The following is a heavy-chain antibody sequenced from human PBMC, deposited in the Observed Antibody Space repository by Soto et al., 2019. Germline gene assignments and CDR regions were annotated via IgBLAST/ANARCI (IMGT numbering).Heavy chain of an antibody. J-gene: IGHJ4*02. V-gene: IGHV3-30*18. CDR2: ISYDGSNK. Sequence: PGGSLRLSCAAAGFTFSSYGMHWVRQAPGKGLEWVAVISYDGSNKYYADSVKGRFTISRDNSKNTLYLQMNSLRAEDTAVYYCAKGYCSSTSCPIDYWGQGTLVTVSS. CDR1: GFTFSSYG. D-gene: IGHD2-2*01. CDR3: AKGYCSSTSCPIDY.